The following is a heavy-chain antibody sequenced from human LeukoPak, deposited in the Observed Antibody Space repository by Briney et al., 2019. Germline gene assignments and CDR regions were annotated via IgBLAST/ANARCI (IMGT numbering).Heavy chain of an antibody. CDR1: GGTFSSYA. Sequence: SVKVSCKASGGTFSSYAISWVRQAPGQGLEWMGRIIPIFGIANYAQKFQGRVTITADKSTSTAYMELSSLRSEDTAVYYCAKKSSVVVTAGDAFDIWGQGQWSPSLQ. D-gene: IGHD2-21*02. J-gene: IGHJ3*02. CDR3: AKKSSVVVTAGDAFDI. CDR2: IIPIFGIA. V-gene: IGHV1-69*04.